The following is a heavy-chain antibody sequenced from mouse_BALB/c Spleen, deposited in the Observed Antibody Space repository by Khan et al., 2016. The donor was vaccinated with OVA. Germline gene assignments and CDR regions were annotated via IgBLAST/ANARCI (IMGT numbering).Heavy chain of an antibody. J-gene: IGHJ3*01. D-gene: IGHD2-1*01. V-gene: IGHV9-3-1*01. Sequence: QIQLVQSGPELKKPGETVKISCKASGYTFTNYGMNWVKQAPGKGLKWMGWINTYTGEPTYADDFKGRFAFSLETSASTAYLQINNLKNEDTATYCWARSKGNYWFAYWGQGTLVTVSA. CDR1: GYTFTNYG. CDR3: ARSKGNYWFAY. CDR2: INTYTGEP.